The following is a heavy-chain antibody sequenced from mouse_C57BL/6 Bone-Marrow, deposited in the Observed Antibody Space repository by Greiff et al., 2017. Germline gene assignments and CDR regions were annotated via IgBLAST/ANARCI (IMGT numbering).Heavy chain of an antibody. CDR1: GYAFSSSW. V-gene: IGHV1-82*01. CDR3: ARSMRYGYDGGSCAMDY. D-gene: IGHD2-2*01. J-gene: IGHJ4*01. Sequence: VQLQESGPELVKPGASVKISCKASGYAFSSSWMNWVKQRPGKGLEWIGRIYPGDGDTNSNGKFKGKATLTADKSSSTAYMQLSSLTSEDSAVYFCARSMRYGYDGGSCAMDYWGQGTSVTVSS. CDR2: IYPGDGDT.